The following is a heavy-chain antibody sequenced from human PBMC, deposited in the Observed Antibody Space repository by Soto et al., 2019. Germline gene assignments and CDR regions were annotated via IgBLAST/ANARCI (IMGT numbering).Heavy chain of an antibody. Sequence: EVQLVESGGGSVQPGGSLRLSCAASGFTFSTFSMNWVRQAPGRGLEWISYISGGGRPISYADSVKGRFTISRENAKNALYLQMDSLTHEDTAVYYCARDLGWAFDSWGQGTLVTVSS. CDR3: ARDLGWAFDS. CDR2: ISGGGRPI. J-gene: IGHJ4*02. D-gene: IGHD6-19*01. V-gene: IGHV3-48*02. CDR1: GFTFSTFS.